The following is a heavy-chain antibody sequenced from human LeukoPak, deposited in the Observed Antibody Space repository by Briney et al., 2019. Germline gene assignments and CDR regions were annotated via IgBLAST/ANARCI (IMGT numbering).Heavy chain of an antibody. D-gene: IGHD6-13*01. Sequence: GASVKVSCKASGYTFTSHYMHWVRQAPGQGLEWMGIINPSGGSTSYAHKFQGRVTMTRDTSTSTVYMELSSLRSEDTAVYYCARVKQQLDHYYYYGMDVWGQGTTVTVSS. CDR3: ARVKQQLDHYYYYGMDV. CDR1: GYTFTSHY. J-gene: IGHJ6*02. CDR2: INPSGGST. V-gene: IGHV1-46*01.